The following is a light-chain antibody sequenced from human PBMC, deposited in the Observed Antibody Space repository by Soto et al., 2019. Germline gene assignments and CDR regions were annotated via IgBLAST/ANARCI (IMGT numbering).Light chain of an antibody. CDR1: SSDIGRFNF. J-gene: IGLJ1*01. Sequence: QSVLTQPPSASGSPGQSVTISCTGTSSDIGRFNFVSWYQQHPGKAPKLLIYEVTKRPSGVPDRFSGSKSGNAASLTVSGLQGEDEADYFCSSYTGSRDPYVFGTGTKFTVL. CDR3: SSYTGSRDPYV. CDR2: EVT. V-gene: IGLV2-8*01.